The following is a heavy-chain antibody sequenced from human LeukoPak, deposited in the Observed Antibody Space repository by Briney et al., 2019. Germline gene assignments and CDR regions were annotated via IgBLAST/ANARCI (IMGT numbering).Heavy chain of an antibody. CDR1: GYTFTDHY. D-gene: IGHD2-2*01. Sequence: ASVKVPYKASGYTFTDHYMHWVRQPPAQGFESMGSINPNDGDTNYAQKFQGRVTMTRDTSISTAHMEVSRLRSDDTAVYYCARANFLYCSSTTCLFDYWGQGTLVTVSS. CDR2: INPNDGDT. CDR3: ARANFLYCSSTTCLFDY. V-gene: IGHV1-2*02. J-gene: IGHJ4*02.